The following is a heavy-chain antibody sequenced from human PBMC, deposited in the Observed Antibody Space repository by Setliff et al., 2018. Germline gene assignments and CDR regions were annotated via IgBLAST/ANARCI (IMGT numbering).Heavy chain of an antibody. V-gene: IGHV4-61*02. Sequence: SETLSLTCTVSGGSTSSGSYYWSWIRQPAGKGLEWIGRIYTSGSTNYNPSLKSRVTISVDTSKNQFSLKLSSVTAADTAVYYCARDLTTYYYGSGSYFGAFDIWGQGTMVTVS. CDR2: IYTSGST. CDR3: ARDLTTYYYGSGSYFGAFDI. J-gene: IGHJ3*02. CDR1: GGSTSSGSYY. D-gene: IGHD3-10*01.